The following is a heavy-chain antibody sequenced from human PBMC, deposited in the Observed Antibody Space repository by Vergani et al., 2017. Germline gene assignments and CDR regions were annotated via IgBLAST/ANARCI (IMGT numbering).Heavy chain of an antibody. Sequence: QVQLVQSGAEVKKPGASVKVSCKASGYTFTGYYMHWVRQAPGQGLEWMGWINPNSGGTNYAQKFQGWVTMTRDTSISTAYMELCRLRSDETAVYYCACPSGIAAAGRRVDAFDIWGQGTMVTVSS. CDR2: INPNSGGT. CDR1: GYTFTGYY. J-gene: IGHJ3*02. D-gene: IGHD6-13*01. V-gene: IGHV1-2*04. CDR3: ACPSGIAAAGRRVDAFDI.